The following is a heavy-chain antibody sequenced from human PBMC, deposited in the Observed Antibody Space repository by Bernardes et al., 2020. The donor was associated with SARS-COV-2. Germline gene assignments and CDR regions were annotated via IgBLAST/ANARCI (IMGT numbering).Heavy chain of an antibody. D-gene: IGHD3-16*02. CDR1: SFTFSNYA. Sequence: GGSLRLSCAASSFTFSNYAMSWVRQAPGKGLEWVSAISGSGGNTYYADSVKGRFTISRDNSKNTLSLQMNSLRAEDTAVYYCTKDLRVIDAFDIWGQGTMVTVSS. CDR2: ISGSGGNT. J-gene: IGHJ3*02. V-gene: IGHV3-23*01. CDR3: TKDLRVIDAFDI.